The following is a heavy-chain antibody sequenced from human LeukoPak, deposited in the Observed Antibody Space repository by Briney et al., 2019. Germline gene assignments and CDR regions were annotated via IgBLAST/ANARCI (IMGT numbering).Heavy chain of an antibody. J-gene: IGHJ6*02. CDR1: GFTFSSYE. V-gene: IGHV3-48*03. Sequence: QSGGSLTLSCAASGFTFSSYEMNWVRQAPGKGLEWVSYIASGGGANRFYSESVKGRFTISRDNAKNSLYLHMNSLRAEDTGVYYCARIGTTARGPAGLDVWGQGTAVTVSS. D-gene: IGHD3-10*01. CDR2: IASGGGANR. CDR3: ARIGTTARGPAGLDV.